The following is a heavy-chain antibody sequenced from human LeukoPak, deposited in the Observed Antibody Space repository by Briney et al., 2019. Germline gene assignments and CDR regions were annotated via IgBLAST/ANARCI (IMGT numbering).Heavy chain of an antibody. D-gene: IGHD6-13*01. V-gene: IGHV4-34*01. CDR1: GGSFSGYY. J-gene: IGHJ4*02. CDR3: ARPPSRHRGLNYFDY. CDR2: INHSGST. Sequence: SETLSLTCAVYGGSFSGYYWSWIRQPPGKGLEWIGEINHSGSTNYNPSLTSRVTISVDTSKNQFSLKLSSVTAADTAVYYCARPPSRHRGLNYFDYWGQGTLVTVSS.